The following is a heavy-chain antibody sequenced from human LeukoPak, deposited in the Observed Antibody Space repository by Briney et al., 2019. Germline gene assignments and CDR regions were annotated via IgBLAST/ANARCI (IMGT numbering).Heavy chain of an antibody. V-gene: IGHV4-59*01. D-gene: IGHD6-25*01. J-gene: IGHJ5*02. CDR3: ARGGASSEWFDP. Sequence: SETLSLTCTVSGDSISGYYWSWIRQPPGKGLEWIAFIHSSGTTNYNPSPKSRVSISVDTSNNQFSLNVNSVTAADTAVYYCARGGASSEWFDPWGQGTLVTVSS. CDR1: GDSISGYY. CDR2: IHSSGTT.